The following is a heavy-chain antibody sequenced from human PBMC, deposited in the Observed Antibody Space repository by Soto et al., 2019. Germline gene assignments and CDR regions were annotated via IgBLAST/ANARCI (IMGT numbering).Heavy chain of an antibody. CDR1: GSSISPYY. D-gene: IGHD2-15*01. CDR2: IYYSGST. J-gene: IGHJ4*02. CDR3: VRVGGYSRDYPNIDY. Sequence: QVQLQESGPGLVKPSETLSLTCTVSGSSISPYYWSWIRQPPGKGLEWIGYIYYSGSTKYNPSLRSRVTISVDTTNNQFALRLMSVTAADTAVYYCVRVGGYSRDYPNIDYWGQGTVVTVSS. V-gene: IGHV4-59*01.